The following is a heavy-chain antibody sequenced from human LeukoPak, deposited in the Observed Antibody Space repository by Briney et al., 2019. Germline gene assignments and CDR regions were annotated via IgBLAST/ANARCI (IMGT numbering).Heavy chain of an antibody. CDR2: ISYSGST. J-gene: IGHJ4*02. V-gene: IGHV4-59*01. CDR1: GGSISSYY. Sequence: PSETLSLTCTVSGGSISSYYWSWIRQPPGKGLEWIGYISYSGSTNYNPSLKSRVTISVDTSKNQFSLKLSSVTAADTAVYYCARAVAVAGDFDYWGQGTLVTVSS. CDR3: ARAVAVAGDFDY. D-gene: IGHD6-19*01.